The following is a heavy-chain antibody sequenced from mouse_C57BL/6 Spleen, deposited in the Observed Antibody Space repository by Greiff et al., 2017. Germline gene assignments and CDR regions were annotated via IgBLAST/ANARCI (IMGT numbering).Heavy chain of an antibody. CDR3: ASRGGAMDY. J-gene: IGHJ4*01. CDR1: GYTFTGYW. Sequence: QVQLQQSGAELMKPGASVKLSCKATGYTFTGYWIEWVKQRPGHGLEWIGEILPGSGSTNDNEKFKGKATFTADTSSNTAYMHLSSLTTEDSAIYYCASRGGAMDYGGQGTSVTVSS. V-gene: IGHV1-9*01. CDR2: ILPGSGST.